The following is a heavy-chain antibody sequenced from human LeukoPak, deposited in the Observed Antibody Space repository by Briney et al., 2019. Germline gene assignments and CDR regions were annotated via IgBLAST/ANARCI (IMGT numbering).Heavy chain of an antibody. CDR1: GGSFSGYY. Sequence: SETLSLTCAVYGGSFSGYYWSWIRQPPGKGLEWIGEINHSGSTNYNPSLKSRVTISVDTSKNQFSLKLSSVTAADTAVYYCARVGYCYNYYYGMDVWGQGTTVTVSS. CDR2: INHSGST. J-gene: IGHJ6*02. D-gene: IGHD2/OR15-2a*01. V-gene: IGHV4-34*01. CDR3: ARVGYCYNYYYGMDV.